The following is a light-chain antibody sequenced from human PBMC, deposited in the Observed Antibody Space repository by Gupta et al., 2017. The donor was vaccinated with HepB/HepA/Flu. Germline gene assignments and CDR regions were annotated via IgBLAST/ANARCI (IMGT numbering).Light chain of an antibody. V-gene: IGLV1-44*01. CDR1: SSNIGSNS. J-gene: IGLJ1*01. Sequence: QSVLTQPPSASGTPGQRVTIPCSGASSNIGSNSVNWYQQLPGTAPKLLVYSSNQRPSGVPDRFSGSKSGTSASLAISGLQSEDEADYYCAAWDDRLNGYYVFGTGTKVSVL. CDR3: AAWDDRLNGYYV. CDR2: SSN.